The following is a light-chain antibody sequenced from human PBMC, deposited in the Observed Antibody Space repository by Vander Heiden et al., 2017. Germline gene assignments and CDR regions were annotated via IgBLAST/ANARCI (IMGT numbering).Light chain of an antibody. J-gene: IGKJ4*01. CDR1: QTVSSS. CDR3: QQYNDWPPLT. CDR2: SAS. V-gene: IGKV3-15*01. Sequence: EIVMTQSPVTLYVSPGERATLSCRASQTVSSSLAWYQQKPGQAPRLLIYSASTRATGVPARFSGSGSGTEFTLTISSLQSEDFAVYYCQQYNDWPPLTFGGGTKVEIK.